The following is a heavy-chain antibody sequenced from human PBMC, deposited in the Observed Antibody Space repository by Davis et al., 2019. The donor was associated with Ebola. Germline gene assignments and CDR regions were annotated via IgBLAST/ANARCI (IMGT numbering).Heavy chain of an antibody. V-gene: IGHV4-34*01. D-gene: IGHD5-24*01. CDR2: INHSGST. CDR1: GGSFSGYY. Sequence: PSETLSLTCAVYGGSFSGYYWSWIRQPPGKGLEWIGEINHSGSTNYNPSLKSRVTISVDTSKNQFSLKLSSVTAADTAVYYCARVSIREMATIRGYYFDYWGQGTLVTVSS. CDR3: ARVSIREMATIRGYYFDY. J-gene: IGHJ4*02.